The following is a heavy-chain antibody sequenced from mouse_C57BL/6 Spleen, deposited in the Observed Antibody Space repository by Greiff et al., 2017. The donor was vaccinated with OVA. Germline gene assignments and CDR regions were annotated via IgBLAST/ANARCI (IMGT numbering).Heavy chain of an antibody. CDR3: ASGDDYWYFDV. CDR1: GYTFTSYW. D-gene: IGHD2-3*01. Sequence: QVQLQQPGAELVKPGASVKLSCKASGYTFTSYWMQWVKQRPGQGLEWIGEIDPSDSYTNYNQKFKGKATLTVDTSSSTAYMQLSSLTSEDSAVYYCASGDDYWYFDVWGTGTTVTVSS. V-gene: IGHV1-50*01. J-gene: IGHJ1*03. CDR2: IDPSDSYT.